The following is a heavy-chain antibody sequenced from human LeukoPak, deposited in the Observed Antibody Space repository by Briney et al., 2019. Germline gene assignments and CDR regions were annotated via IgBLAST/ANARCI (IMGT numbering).Heavy chain of an antibody. Sequence: GRSLRLSCAASGFTFDDYAMHWVRQAPGKGLEWVSGISWNSGSIGYADSVKGRFTISRDNAKNSLYLQMNSLRAEDTAVYYCARDRVVSYGSGSFPDYWGQGTLVTVSS. V-gene: IGHV3-9*01. CDR1: GFTFDDYA. J-gene: IGHJ4*02. CDR2: ISWNSGSI. CDR3: ARDRVVSYGSGSFPDY. D-gene: IGHD3-10*01.